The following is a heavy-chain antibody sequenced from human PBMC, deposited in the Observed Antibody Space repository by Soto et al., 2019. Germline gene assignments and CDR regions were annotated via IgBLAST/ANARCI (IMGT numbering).Heavy chain of an antibody. D-gene: IGHD3-3*01. CDR2: IDPSDSYT. J-gene: IGHJ5*02. Sequence: GESLKISCKGSGYSFTSYWISWVRQMPGKGLEWMGRIDPSDSYTNYSPSFQGHVTISADKSISTAYLQWSSLKASDTAMYYCARNTYYDFWSGKRGGCFVPWGQGTLVTVSS. CDR3: ARNTYYDFWSGKRGGCFVP. V-gene: IGHV5-10-1*01. CDR1: GYSFTSYW.